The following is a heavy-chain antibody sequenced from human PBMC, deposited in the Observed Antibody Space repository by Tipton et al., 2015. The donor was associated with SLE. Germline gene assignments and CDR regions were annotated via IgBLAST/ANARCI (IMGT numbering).Heavy chain of an antibody. CDR3: ARGGASSKWLDP. J-gene: IGHJ5*02. Sequence: TLSLTRTVSGDSISTYYWSWIRQPAGKGLEWIGRIYTSGSSNYNPSLKRRVTISVDTSKNQFSLKLTSVTAADTAVYYCARGGASSKWLDPWGQGILVTVSS. CDR1: GDSISTYY. V-gene: IGHV4-4*07. CDR2: IYTSGSS. D-gene: IGHD6-6*01.